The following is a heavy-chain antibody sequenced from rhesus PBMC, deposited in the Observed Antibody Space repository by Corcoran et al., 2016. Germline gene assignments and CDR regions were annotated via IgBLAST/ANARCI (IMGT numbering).Heavy chain of an antibody. CDR2: FIPLVGIT. Sequence: QVQLVQSGAEVKKPGASVKVSCKASGFTFGSYAINWVRQAPGQGLEWMGVFIPLVGITNYAEKFQGRVTVTADTSPSTAYMELSSLRSEDTAVYYCARGEDDYGYYYSGWGQGVLVTVSS. CDR3: ARGEDDYGYYYSG. CDR1: GFTFGSYA. D-gene: IGHD3-9*01. V-gene: IGHV1-198*02. J-gene: IGHJ4*01.